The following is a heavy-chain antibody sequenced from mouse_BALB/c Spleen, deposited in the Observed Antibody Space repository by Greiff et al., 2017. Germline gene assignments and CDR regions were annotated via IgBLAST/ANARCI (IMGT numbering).Heavy chain of an antibody. CDR3: ARDRDYGYDGFAY. CDR2: ISNLAYSI. CDR1: GFTFSDYG. J-gene: IGHJ3*01. Sequence: EVKLEESGGGLVQPGGSRKLSCAASGFTFSDYGMAWVRQAPGKGPEWVAFISNLAYSIYYADTVTGRFTISRDNAKNTLYLEMSSLRSEDTAMYYCARDRDYGYDGFAYWGQGTLVTVSA. V-gene: IGHV5-15*02. D-gene: IGHD2-2*01.